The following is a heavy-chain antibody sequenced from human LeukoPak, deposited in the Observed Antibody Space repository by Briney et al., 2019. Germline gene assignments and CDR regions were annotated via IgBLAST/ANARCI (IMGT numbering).Heavy chain of an antibody. V-gene: IGHV4-34*01. Sequence: SETLSLTCAVYGGSFSGYYWSWIRQPPGKGLEWIGEINHSGSTNYNPSLKSRVTISVDTSKSQFSLKLSSVTAADTAVYYCARERRIDYYGSRRFIANWFDPWGQGTLVTVSS. J-gene: IGHJ5*02. CDR3: ARERRIDYYGSRRFIANWFDP. CDR2: INHSGST. D-gene: IGHD3-10*01. CDR1: GGSFSGYY.